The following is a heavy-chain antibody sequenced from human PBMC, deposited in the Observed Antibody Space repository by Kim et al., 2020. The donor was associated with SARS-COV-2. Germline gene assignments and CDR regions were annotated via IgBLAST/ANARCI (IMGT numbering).Heavy chain of an antibody. CDR3: ARVGYDYVWGSYRVYYYYYGMAV. CDR2: ISSSSSYT. D-gene: IGHD3-16*02. CDR1: GFTFSDYY. V-gene: IGHV3-11*05. Sequence: GGSLRLSCAASGFTFSDYYMSWISQAPGKGLEWVSYISSSSSYTKYADSVKGRFTISRDNAKNSLYLQMNSLRAEDTAVYYCARVGYDYVWGSYRVYYYYYGMAVWGQGTTVTVS. J-gene: IGHJ6*02.